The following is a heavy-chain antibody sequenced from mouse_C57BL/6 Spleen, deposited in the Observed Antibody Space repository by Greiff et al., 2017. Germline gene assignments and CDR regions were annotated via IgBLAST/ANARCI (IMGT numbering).Heavy chain of an antibody. Sequence: VQLQQSGAELVMPGASVKLSCKASGYTFTSYWMHWVKQRPGQGLEWIGEIDPSDSYTNYNQQFKGKSTLTVDKSSSTAYMQLSSLTSEDSAVYYCARSYDGYPPFAYWGQGTLVTVSA. CDR1: GYTFTSYW. V-gene: IGHV1-69*01. CDR2: IDPSDSYT. J-gene: IGHJ3*01. D-gene: IGHD2-3*01. CDR3: ARSYDGYPPFAY.